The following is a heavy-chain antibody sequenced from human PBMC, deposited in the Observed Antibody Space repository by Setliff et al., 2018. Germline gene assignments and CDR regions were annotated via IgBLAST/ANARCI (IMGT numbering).Heavy chain of an antibody. V-gene: IGHV3-30*04. CDR3: ASSGGNWHFDL. D-gene: IGHD2-15*01. Sequence: SGYTLTELSMHWVRQAPGKGLEWVAVISFDGSNKYYADSVKGRVTISRDSSRNTLYLQMNSLRAEDTAVYYCASSGGNWHFDLWGRGTLVTVSS. J-gene: IGHJ2*01. CDR2: ISFDGSNK. CDR1: GYTLTELS.